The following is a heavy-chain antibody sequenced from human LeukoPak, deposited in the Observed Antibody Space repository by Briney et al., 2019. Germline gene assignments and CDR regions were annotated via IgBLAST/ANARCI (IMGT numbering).Heavy chain of an antibody. J-gene: IGHJ3*02. CDR3: ARDPHLYSSSWYGMAFDI. CDR1: GFAFSSYA. V-gene: IGHV3-23*01. CDR2: ITGSGAGT. D-gene: IGHD6-13*01. Sequence: GGCLRLSCAASGFAFSSYAMTWVRQAPGKGLEWVSSITGSGAGTSYADSVKGRFTVSRDNSKNTLYLQMNSLRAEDTAVYYCARDPHLYSSSWYGMAFDIWGQGTMVTVSS.